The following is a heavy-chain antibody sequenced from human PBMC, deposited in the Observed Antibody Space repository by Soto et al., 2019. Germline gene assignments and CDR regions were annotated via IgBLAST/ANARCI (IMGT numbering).Heavy chain of an antibody. V-gene: IGHV4-31*03. CDR3: ARGGAAAARPFDY. CDR1: GGSISSGAYY. D-gene: IGHD6-13*01. J-gene: IGHJ4*02. CDR2: IYYSGST. Sequence: QVQLQESGPGLVKPSQTLSLTCTVSGGSISSGAYYWSWIRQHPGKGLEWIGYIYYSGSTYYNPYLKSRVTISVDTSKNPFSLKLSSVTAADPAVYYCARGGAAAARPFDYWGQGTLVTVSS.